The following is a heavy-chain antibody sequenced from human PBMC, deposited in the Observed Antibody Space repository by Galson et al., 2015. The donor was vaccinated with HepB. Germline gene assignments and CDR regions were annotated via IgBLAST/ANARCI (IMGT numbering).Heavy chain of an antibody. CDR3: AHHLLISHCTGGVCSPYFDY. CDR2: IYWDDDK. J-gene: IGHJ4*02. Sequence: PALVKPTQTLTLTCTFSGFSLSTSGVGVGWIRQPPGKALEWLALIYWDDDKRYSPSLKSRLTITKDTSKNQVVLTMTNMDPVDTATYYCAHHLLISHCTGGVCSPYFDYWGQGTLVTVSS. CDR1: GFSLSTSGVG. D-gene: IGHD2-8*02. V-gene: IGHV2-5*02.